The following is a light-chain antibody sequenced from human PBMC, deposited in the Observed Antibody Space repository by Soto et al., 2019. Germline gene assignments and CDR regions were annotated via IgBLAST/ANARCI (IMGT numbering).Light chain of an antibody. Sequence: EIALTQSPGTLSLSPGERATLSCRASQSVSSSFLAWYQQKPGQAPRLLIYGASSGATGIPDRFSGSGSGTDFTLTISRLEPEDFAVYYCHQYGSSPFTFGGGTKVEIK. CDR3: HQYGSSPFT. V-gene: IGKV3-20*01. CDR2: GAS. CDR1: QSVSSSF. J-gene: IGKJ4*01.